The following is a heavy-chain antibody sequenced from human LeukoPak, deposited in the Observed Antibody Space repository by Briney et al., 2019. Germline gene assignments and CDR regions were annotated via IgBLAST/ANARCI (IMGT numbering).Heavy chain of an antibody. CDR2: ISAYNGNT. Sequence: ASVKVSCKASGYTFTSYGISWVRQAPGQGPEWMGWISAYNGNTNYAQKLQGRVTMTTDTSTSTAYMELRSLRSDGTAVYYCARENQLLFISDYYYYGMDVWGQGTTVTVSS. CDR3: ARENQLLFISDYYYYGMDV. D-gene: IGHD2-2*01. CDR1: GYTFTSYG. J-gene: IGHJ6*02. V-gene: IGHV1-18*01.